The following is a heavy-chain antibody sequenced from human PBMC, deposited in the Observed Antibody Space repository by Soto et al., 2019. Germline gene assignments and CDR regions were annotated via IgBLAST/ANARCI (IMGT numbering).Heavy chain of an antibody. Sequence: QVQLVQSGAEVKKPGASVKVSCKASGYTFTSYGISWVRQAPGQGLEWMGWISAYNGNTNYAQKLQGRVTMTTDTPTSTAYMELRSLRSDDTAVYYCARDSAGVHFIAARNYGMDVWGQGTTVTVSS. J-gene: IGHJ6*02. D-gene: IGHD6-6*01. V-gene: IGHV1-18*01. CDR1: GYTFTSYG. CDR3: ARDSAGVHFIAARNYGMDV. CDR2: ISAYNGNT.